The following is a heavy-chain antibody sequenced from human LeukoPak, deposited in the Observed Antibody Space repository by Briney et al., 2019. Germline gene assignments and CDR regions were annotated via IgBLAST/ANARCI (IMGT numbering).Heavy chain of an antibody. Sequence: SETLSLTCTVSGGSISSYYWSWIRQPPGKGLEWIGYIYYSGSTNYNPSLKSRVTISVDTSKNQFSLKLSSVTAADTAVYYCARAPVRVVPAATYYMDVWGKGTTVTISS. V-gene: IGHV4-59*01. CDR1: GGSISSYY. CDR2: IYYSGST. J-gene: IGHJ6*03. D-gene: IGHD2-2*01. CDR3: ARAPVRVVPAATYYMDV.